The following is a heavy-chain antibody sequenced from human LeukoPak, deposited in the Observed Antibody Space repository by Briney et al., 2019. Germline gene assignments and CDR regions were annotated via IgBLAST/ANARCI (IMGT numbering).Heavy chain of an antibody. CDR2: MYYSGRT. D-gene: IGHD4-23*01. J-gene: IGHJ5*02. CDR3: ARDEVTWFDP. V-gene: IGHV4-59*12. Sequence: PSETLSLTCAVSGGSISSYHWSWIRQPPGKGLEWIGYMYYSGRTNYNPSLKSRVTILADTSKNQFSLKLSSVTAADTAVYYCARDEVTWFDPWGQGTLVTVSS. CDR1: GGSISSYH.